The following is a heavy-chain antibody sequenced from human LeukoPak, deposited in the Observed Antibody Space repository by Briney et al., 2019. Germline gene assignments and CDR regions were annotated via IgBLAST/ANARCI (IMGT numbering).Heavy chain of an antibody. CDR2: IHRDGGMT. V-gene: IGHV3-74*01. D-gene: IGHD2-15*01. CDR1: GFTFTGNS. CDR3: VRETGTIGYYMYV. Sequence: QPGGSLRLSCAASGFTFTGNSMHWVRQGPGKGLVRVARIHRDGGMTRYADSVEGRFTISRDNAKNTLYLQMNSLRAEDTAIYYCVRETGTIGYYMYVWGKGTTVTVSS. J-gene: IGHJ6*03.